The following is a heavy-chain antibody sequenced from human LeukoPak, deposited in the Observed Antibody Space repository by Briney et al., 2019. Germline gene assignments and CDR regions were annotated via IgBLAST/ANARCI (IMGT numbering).Heavy chain of an antibody. Sequence: SETLSLTCTVSGGSISSYYWNWIRQPPGKGLEWIGHIYYSGSTNHNPSLRSRVTISVDTSKNQFSLKLSPVTAADTAVYYCASSKMTTATRYFQHWGQGTLVTVSS. D-gene: IGHD4-17*01. CDR1: GGSISSYY. CDR3: ASSKMTTATRYFQH. J-gene: IGHJ1*01. CDR2: IYYSGST. V-gene: IGHV4-59*01.